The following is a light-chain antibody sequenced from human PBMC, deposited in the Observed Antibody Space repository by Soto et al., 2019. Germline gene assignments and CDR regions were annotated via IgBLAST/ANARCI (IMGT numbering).Light chain of an antibody. V-gene: IGKV1-39*01. CDR1: QSISSY. CDR3: QQFAISTT. CDR2: DAS. Sequence: DIHMTQSPSTLSASVGDRVPITCRASQSISSYLNWYQQKPGKAPSLLIFDASTLHSGVPSRFSGSGSGTDFTLTISSLQPDDFATYYCQQFAISTTFGQGTKVDI. J-gene: IGKJ1*01.